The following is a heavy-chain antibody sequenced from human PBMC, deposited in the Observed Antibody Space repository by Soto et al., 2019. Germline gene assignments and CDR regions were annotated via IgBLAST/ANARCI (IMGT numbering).Heavy chain of an antibody. J-gene: IGHJ3*02. Sequence: GGSLRLSCAASGFTFSSYAMSWVRQAPGKGLEWVSAISGSGGSTYYADSVKGRFTISRDNSKNTLYLQMNSLRAEDTAVYYCAKDLDHLGGGWWGDAFDIWGQGTMVTVSS. CDR2: ISGSGGST. CDR3: AKDLDHLGGGWWGDAFDI. V-gene: IGHV3-23*01. D-gene: IGHD6-19*01. CDR1: GFTFSSYA.